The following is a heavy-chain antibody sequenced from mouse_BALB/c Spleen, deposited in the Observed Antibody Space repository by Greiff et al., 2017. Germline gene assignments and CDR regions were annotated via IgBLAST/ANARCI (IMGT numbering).Heavy chain of an antibody. Sequence: EVHLVESGGGLVKPGGSLKLSCAAPGFTFSSYAMSWVRQSPEKRLEWVAEISSGGSYTYYPDTVTGRFTITRDNAKSTLYLEMSSLRSEDTAMYYCARTYYNAMDYWGQGTSVTVSS. J-gene: IGHJ4*01. CDR2: ISSGGSYT. CDR1: GFTFSSYA. CDR3: ARTYYNAMDY. V-gene: IGHV5-9-4*01. D-gene: IGHD2-12*01.